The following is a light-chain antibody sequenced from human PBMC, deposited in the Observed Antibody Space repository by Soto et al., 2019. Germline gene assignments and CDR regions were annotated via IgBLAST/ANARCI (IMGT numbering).Light chain of an antibody. J-gene: IGLJ1*01. Sequence: QSVLTQPASVSGSPVQSITISCVGTSSDIGDYNYVSWYQQHPGKVPKVIIYDVSNRPPGVSYRFSATKSGNTASLTISGLQAEDEADYYCCSYTRSGTLIFGTGTKVTVL. CDR2: DVS. CDR1: SSDIGDYNY. V-gene: IGLV2-14*01. CDR3: CSYTRSGTLI.